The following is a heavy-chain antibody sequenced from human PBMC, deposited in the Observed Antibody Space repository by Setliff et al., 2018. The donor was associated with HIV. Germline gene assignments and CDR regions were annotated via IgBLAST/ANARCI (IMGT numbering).Heavy chain of an antibody. V-gene: IGHV4-39*01. Sequence: PSETLSLTCSVSGGSISSSTYYWGWIRQPPGKGLEWIGDIFYTWSTYYNPSLNSRVAISVDTSENQFSLKLNSVTAADTAVYYCARRGRDGVLIVCATGFEPWGQGTLVTVSS. D-gene: IGHD2-8*01. CDR3: ARRGRDGVLIVCATGFEP. CDR1: GGSISSSTYY. CDR2: IFYTWST. J-gene: IGHJ5*02.